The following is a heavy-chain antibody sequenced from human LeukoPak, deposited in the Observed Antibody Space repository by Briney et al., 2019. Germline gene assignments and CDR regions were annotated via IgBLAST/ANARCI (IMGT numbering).Heavy chain of an antibody. CDR3: ARETRTGSSSSWPFDY. J-gene: IGHJ4*02. V-gene: IGHV4-4*07. CDR2: IYYSGGT. D-gene: IGHD6-13*01. Sequence: SETLSLTCTVSGGSISSYYWSWIRQPAGKGLEWIGSIYYSGGTYYNPSLKSRVTISVDTSKNQFSVKLSSVTAADTAVYYCARETRTGSSSSWPFDYWGQGTLVTVPS. CDR1: GGSISSYY.